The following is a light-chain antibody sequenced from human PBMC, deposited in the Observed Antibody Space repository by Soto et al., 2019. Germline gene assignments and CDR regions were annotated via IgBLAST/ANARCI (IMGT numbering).Light chain of an antibody. CDR2: TSN. CDR3: ATWDDSLHGYV. J-gene: IGLJ1*01. CDR1: NSNIGSNK. Sequence: QSVLTQPPSASGTPGQRVTISCSGSNSNIGSNKVNWYQQLPGTAPKPLIYTSNQRPSGVPDRFSGSKSGTSASLAISGLQSEDEADYYCATWDDSLHGYVFGTGTKVTVL. V-gene: IGLV1-44*01.